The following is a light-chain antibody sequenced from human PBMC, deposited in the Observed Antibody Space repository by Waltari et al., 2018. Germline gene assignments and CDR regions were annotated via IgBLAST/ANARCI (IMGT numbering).Light chain of an antibody. CDR2: LSF. CDR1: QSLLHRDGYNY. CDR3: MQALHAPPT. V-gene: IGKV2-28*01. J-gene: IGKJ1*01. Sequence: EIVMTQSPLSLPVTPGEPASISCRSSQSLLHRDGYNYLNWYLQKPGQSPQLLIYLSFIRASGVPDRFTGSGAGTDFTLKISRVEAEDVGFYYCMQALHAPPTFGQWTRAEIK.